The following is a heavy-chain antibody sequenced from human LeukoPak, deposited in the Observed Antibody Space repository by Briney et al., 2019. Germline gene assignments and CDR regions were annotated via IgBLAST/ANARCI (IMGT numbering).Heavy chain of an antibody. V-gene: IGHV4-59*01. CDR3: ASDGGYYYDSSGYGAFDI. CDR2: IYLSWST. CDR1: AGSISSSY. D-gene: IGHD3-22*01. Sequence: SETLSLTCTVYAGSISSSYWSWIRQPPGKGLEWIGYIYLSWSTNYNPSLKSRVTISVDTSKNRFSLTLGSVTAPDTAVYYCASDGGYYYDSSGYGAFDIWGQGTMVTVSS. J-gene: IGHJ3*02.